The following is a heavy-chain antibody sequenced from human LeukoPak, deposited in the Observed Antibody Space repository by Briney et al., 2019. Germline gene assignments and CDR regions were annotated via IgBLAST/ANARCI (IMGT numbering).Heavy chain of an antibody. CDR1: GFTVSSNY. CDR3: ARDAIGDYGSGSYYTDY. D-gene: IGHD3-10*01. V-gene: IGHV3-53*04. Sequence: GSLRLSCAASGFTVSSNYMSWVRQAPGKGLEWVSVIYSSGSTYYADSVKGRFTISRHNSKNTLYLQMNSLRAEDTAVYYCARDAIGDYGSGSYYTDYLGQGTLVTVSS. J-gene: IGHJ4*02. CDR2: IYSSGST.